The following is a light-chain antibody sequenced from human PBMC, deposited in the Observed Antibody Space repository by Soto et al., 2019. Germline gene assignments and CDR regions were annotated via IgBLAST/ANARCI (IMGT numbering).Light chain of an antibody. CDR2: GAS. Sequence: EIVLTQSPGTLSLSPGESATLSCRASQSVSSSYLAWYQQKPGQAPRLLIYGASSRATGIPDRFSGSGSGTDFTLIISRLEPEDFAVYYCQQYGSSPRTFGQGTKV. J-gene: IGKJ1*01. CDR1: QSVSSSY. CDR3: QQYGSSPRT. V-gene: IGKV3-20*01.